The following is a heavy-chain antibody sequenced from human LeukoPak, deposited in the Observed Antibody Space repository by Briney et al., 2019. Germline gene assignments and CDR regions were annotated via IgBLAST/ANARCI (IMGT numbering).Heavy chain of an antibody. J-gene: IGHJ3*02. CDR2: INPSGGST. V-gene: IGHV1-46*01. Sequence: ASVKVSCTASGYTFTSYYMHWVRQAPGQGLEWMGIINPSGGSTSYAQKFQGRVTMTRDTSTSTVYMELSSLRSEDTAVYYCARATPAYCGGDSYSGAFDIWGQGTMVTVSS. D-gene: IGHD2-21*02. CDR1: GYTFTSYY. CDR3: ARATPAYCGGDSYSGAFDI.